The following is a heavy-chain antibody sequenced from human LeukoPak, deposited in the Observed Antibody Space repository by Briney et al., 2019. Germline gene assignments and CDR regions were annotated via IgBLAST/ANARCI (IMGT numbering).Heavy chain of an antibody. CDR1: GFTFSSYG. Sequence: GRSLRLSCAASGFTFSSYGMHWVRQAPGKGLEWVAVIWYDGSNKYYADSVKGRFTISRDNSKNTLYLQMNSLRAEDTAVYYCAGETPPGYYGSGRSYYYYGMDVWGQGTTVTVSS. CDR2: IWYDGSNK. J-gene: IGHJ6*02. CDR3: AGETPPGYYGSGRSYYYYGMDV. V-gene: IGHV3-33*01. D-gene: IGHD3-10*01.